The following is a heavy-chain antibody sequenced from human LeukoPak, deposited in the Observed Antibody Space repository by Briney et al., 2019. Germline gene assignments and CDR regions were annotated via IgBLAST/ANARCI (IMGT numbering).Heavy chain of an antibody. V-gene: IGHV1-46*01. CDR3: ARDDYSNYYLDY. CDR1: GYTFTSYY. CDR2: INPSCGST. D-gene: IGHD4-11*01. J-gene: IGHJ4*02. Sequence: ASVKVSCKASGYTFTSYYMHWVRQAAGQGLEGMGIINPSCGSTSYAQKFQGRVNMTSDMSTSTVYMELSSLRSEDTAVYYCARDDYSNYYLDYWGQGTLVTVSS.